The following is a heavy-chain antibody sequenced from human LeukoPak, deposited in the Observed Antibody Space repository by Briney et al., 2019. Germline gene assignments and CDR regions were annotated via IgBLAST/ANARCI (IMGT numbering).Heavy chain of an antibody. Sequence: GGSLRLSCAASGFPFTSYSMNWVRQAPGKGLEWVSTISSGGGSTYYADSVKGRFTISRDNSKNTLYLQVNSLRAEDTAVYYCAKGGKWDVTPFDYWGQGTLVTVSS. D-gene: IGHD1-26*01. CDR1: GFPFTSYS. CDR3: AKGGKWDVTPFDY. J-gene: IGHJ4*02. CDR2: ISSGGGST. V-gene: IGHV3-23*01.